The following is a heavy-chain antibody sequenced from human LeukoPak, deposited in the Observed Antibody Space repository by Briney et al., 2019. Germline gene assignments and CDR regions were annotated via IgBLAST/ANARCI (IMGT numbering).Heavy chain of an antibody. D-gene: IGHD6-13*01. CDR1: GXSISSSSYY. CDR2: IYYSGST. Sequence: SETLSLTCTVSGXSISSSSYYWGWIRQPPGKGLEWIGSIYYSGSTYYNPSLKSRVTISVDTSKNQFSLKLSSVTAADTAVYYCASLHRGYSSSWYSYWGQGTLVTVSS. V-gene: IGHV4-39*01. J-gene: IGHJ4*02. CDR3: ASLHRGYSSSWYSY.